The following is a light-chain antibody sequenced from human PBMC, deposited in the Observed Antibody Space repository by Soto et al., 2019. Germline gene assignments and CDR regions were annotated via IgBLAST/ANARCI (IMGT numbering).Light chain of an antibody. Sequence: EIGLTQSPGTLSLSPGERATLSCRASQSVSSSYLAWYQQKPGQAPRLLIYGASSRATGIPDRFSGSGSGTDFTLTIRRLEPEDFAVYYCQQDGASPYTFGQGTKLETK. J-gene: IGKJ2*01. CDR1: QSVSSSY. CDR3: QQDGASPYT. CDR2: GAS. V-gene: IGKV3-20*01.